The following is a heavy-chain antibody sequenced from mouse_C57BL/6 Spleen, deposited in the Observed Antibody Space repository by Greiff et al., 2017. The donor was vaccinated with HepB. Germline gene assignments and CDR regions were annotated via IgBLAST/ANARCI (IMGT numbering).Heavy chain of an antibody. Sequence: VQLQQPGAELVKPGASVKMSCKASGYTFTSYWITWVKQRPGQGLEWIGDIYPGSGSTNYNEKFKSKATLTVDTSSSTAYMQLSSLTSEDSAVYYCARCNYYGSRENYFDYWGQGTTLTVSS. J-gene: IGHJ2*01. V-gene: IGHV1-55*01. CDR1: GYTFTSYW. D-gene: IGHD1-1*01. CDR2: IYPGSGST. CDR3: ARCNYYGSRENYFDY.